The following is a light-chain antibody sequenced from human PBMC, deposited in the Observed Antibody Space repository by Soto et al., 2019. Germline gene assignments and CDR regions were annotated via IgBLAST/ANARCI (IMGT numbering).Light chain of an antibody. CDR1: QSISSR. V-gene: IGKV1-5*03. Sequence: IQMTQSPSTLSASVGDRVTITCRASQSISSRLAWHQQKPGKAPQVLIYKASSLQSGVPSRFSGSGSGTEFTLTISSLQPDDFATYYCQQYNSYSTWTFGQGTKVDIK. CDR2: KAS. J-gene: IGKJ1*01. CDR3: QQYNSYSTWT.